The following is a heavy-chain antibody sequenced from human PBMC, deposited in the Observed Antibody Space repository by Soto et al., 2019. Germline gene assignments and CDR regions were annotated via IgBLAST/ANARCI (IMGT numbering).Heavy chain of an antibody. CDR1: GYNFIAYY. CDR3: AKYCGGDCRHFDA. Sequence: QVQLVQAGAEVKKPGSSVKLSCKASGYNFIAYYIYWVRQAPGQGPEWMGMINPSSGATNYAQKFQGRVTVTRDTSTSTAYLELSSLRSDDAAVYYCAKYCGGDCRHFDAWGQGTLVTVSS. D-gene: IGHD2-21*02. V-gene: IGHV1-46*01. J-gene: IGHJ4*02. CDR2: INPSSGAT.